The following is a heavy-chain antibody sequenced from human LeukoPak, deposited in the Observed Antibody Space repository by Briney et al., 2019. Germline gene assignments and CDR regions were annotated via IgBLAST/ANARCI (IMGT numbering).Heavy chain of an antibody. CDR2: ISSDSSYI. Sequence: KSGGSLRLSCAASGFTFSSYIMNWVRQAPGKGLEWVSSISSDSSYIYYADSVKGRFTISRDNSKNTLFLQMNSLRAEDTAVYYCARGGYSSSWYHFDYWGQGTLVTVSS. V-gene: IGHV3-21*04. CDR1: GFTFSSYI. D-gene: IGHD6-13*01. J-gene: IGHJ4*02. CDR3: ARGGYSSSWYHFDY.